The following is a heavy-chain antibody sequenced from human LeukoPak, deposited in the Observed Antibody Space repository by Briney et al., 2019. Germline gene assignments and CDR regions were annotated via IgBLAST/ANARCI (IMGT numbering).Heavy chain of an antibody. CDR3: TEPGTPMIGGV. D-gene: IGHD3-10*02. CDR1: GFTFSSYS. V-gene: IGHV3-48*04. J-gene: IGHJ6*04. Sequence: GGSLRLSCAASGFTFSSYSMNWVRQAPGKGLEWVSYISSSSSTIYYADSVKGRFTISRDNAKNSLYLQMNSVRAEDTAVYYCTEPGTPMIGGVWGKGTTVTISS. CDR2: ISSSSSTI.